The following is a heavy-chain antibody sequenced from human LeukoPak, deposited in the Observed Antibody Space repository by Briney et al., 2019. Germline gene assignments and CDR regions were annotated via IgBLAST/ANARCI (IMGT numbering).Heavy chain of an antibody. D-gene: IGHD3-10*01. Sequence: EASVKVSCKASGYTFTGYYMHWVRQAPGQGLEWMGWINPNSGGTNYAQKFQGRVTMTRDTSISTAYMELSRLRSDDTAVYYCARSGPPFMVRGVIRWDFDYWGQGTLVTVSS. V-gene: IGHV1-2*02. J-gene: IGHJ4*02. CDR3: ARSGPPFMVRGVIRWDFDY. CDR2: INPNSGGT. CDR1: GYTFTGYY.